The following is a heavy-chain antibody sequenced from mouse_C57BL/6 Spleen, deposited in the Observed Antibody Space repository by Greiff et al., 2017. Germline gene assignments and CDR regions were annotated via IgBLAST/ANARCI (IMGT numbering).Heavy chain of an antibody. CDR3: AKLNYDYDGAD. CDR2: IWGGGST. CDR1: GFSLTSYG. V-gene: IGHV2-9*01. D-gene: IGHD2-4*01. Sequence: VQLQQSGPGLVAPSQSLSITCTVSGFSLTSYGVDWVRQPPGKGLEWLGVIWGGGSTNNYSPLMSRLSISKDNSKSQVFLKMNSQHTDDTAMYYSAKLNYDYDGADWGQGTLVTVSA. J-gene: IGHJ3*01.